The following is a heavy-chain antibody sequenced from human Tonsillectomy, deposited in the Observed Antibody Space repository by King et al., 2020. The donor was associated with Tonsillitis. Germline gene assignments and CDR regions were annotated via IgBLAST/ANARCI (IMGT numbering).Heavy chain of an antibody. D-gene: IGHD6-6*01. V-gene: IGHV3-73*02. CDR2: IRSKANSYAT. CDR1: GFTFSGSA. CDR3: TTPGSVYSSSYDY. Sequence: VQLVESGGGLVQPGGSLKLSCAASGFTFSGSAMHWVRQASGKGLEWVGRIRSKANSYATAYAASVKGRFTISRDDSKNTANLQMNSLKTEDTAVYYCTTPGSVYSSSYDYWGQGTLVTVSS. J-gene: IGHJ4*02.